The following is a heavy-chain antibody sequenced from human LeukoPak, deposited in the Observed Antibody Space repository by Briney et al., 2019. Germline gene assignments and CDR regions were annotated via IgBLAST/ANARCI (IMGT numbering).Heavy chain of an antibody. V-gene: IGHV4-39*02. D-gene: IGHD6-6*01. CDR1: GGSISSSSYY. CDR2: IDYSGNT. CDR3: ARRAYSRSHFDY. J-gene: IGHJ4*02. Sequence: SETLSLTCTVSGGSISSSSYYWPWIRQPPGKVVEWIGRIDYSGNTYYNPSLKSRITKSLDTSKNHLSLKLSSVTAPDTAVYYCARRAYSRSHFDYWGQGPLVPVSS.